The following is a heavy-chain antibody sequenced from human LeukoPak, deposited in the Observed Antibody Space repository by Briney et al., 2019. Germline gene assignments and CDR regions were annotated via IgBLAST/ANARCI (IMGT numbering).Heavy chain of an antibody. CDR2: VDHTGST. CDR3: ARVDYGDYVINY. Sequence: PSETLSLTCTVSDDSITMYYWTWIRQPPGKGLEWIGYVDHTGSTKFNPSLNGRVSISRDTSNNFFPLRLRSVTAADTAVYYCARVDYGDYVINYWGQGTLVTVSS. D-gene: IGHD4-17*01. V-gene: IGHV4-59*01. J-gene: IGHJ4*02. CDR1: DDSITMYY.